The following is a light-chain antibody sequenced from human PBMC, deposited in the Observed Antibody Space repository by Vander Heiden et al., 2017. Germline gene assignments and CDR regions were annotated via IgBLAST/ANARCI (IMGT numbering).Light chain of an antibody. CDR1: SSDVGGYNY. V-gene: IGLV2-14*01. CDR2: DVS. J-gene: IGLJ3*02. CDR3: SSYTTSSTQV. Sequence: QSALTQPASVSGSPGQSITISCTGTSSDVGGYNYVSWYQQHPGNSPKLMIYDVSNRPSGVSNRFSGSKSGNTASLTISGLQAEDEAGYYCSSYTTSSTQVFGGGTKLTVL.